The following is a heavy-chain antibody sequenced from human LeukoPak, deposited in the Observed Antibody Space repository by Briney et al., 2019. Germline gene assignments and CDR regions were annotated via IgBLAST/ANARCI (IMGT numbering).Heavy chain of an antibody. CDR2: IRYSGST. V-gene: IGHV4-39*01. J-gene: IGHJ6*03. D-gene: IGHD3-3*01. CDR1: GGSISSSSYY. Sequence: PSETLSLTCTVSGGSISSSSYYWGWVRQPPGKGLEWIGSIRYSGSTYYNPSLKSRVTISVDTPKNQFSLKLSSVTAADTAVYYCADYDFWSGFYYMDVWGKGATVTVSS. CDR3: ADYDFWSGFYYMDV.